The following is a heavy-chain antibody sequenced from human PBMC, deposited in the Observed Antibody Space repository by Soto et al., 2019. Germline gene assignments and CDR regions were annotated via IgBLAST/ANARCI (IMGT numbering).Heavy chain of an antibody. J-gene: IGHJ6*02. CDR3: ARHQRYSSGYLSGMDV. D-gene: IGHD3-22*01. V-gene: IGHV4-39*01. CDR2: IYYSGST. Sequence: PSETLSLTCTVSGGSISSSSYYWGWIRQPPGKGLEWIGSIYYSGSTYYNPSLKSRVTISVDTSKNQFSLKLSSVTAADTAVYYCARHQRYSSGYLSGMDVLGQGTTVTVSS. CDR1: GGSISSSSYY.